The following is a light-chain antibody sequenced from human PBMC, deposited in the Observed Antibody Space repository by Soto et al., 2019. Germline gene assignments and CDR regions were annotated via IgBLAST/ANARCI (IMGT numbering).Light chain of an antibody. CDR2: QDS. Sequence: QSVLTQPPSASGTPGQRVTISCSGSGSNIGRRYVYWYRQVPGTAPKLLIYQDSQRPSGVPDRFSGSKSGTSASLAISGLRSEDEADYYCTAWDDSLSGPVFGGGTKLTVL. J-gene: IGLJ3*02. CDR3: TAWDDSLSGPV. V-gene: IGLV1-47*01. CDR1: GSNIGRRY.